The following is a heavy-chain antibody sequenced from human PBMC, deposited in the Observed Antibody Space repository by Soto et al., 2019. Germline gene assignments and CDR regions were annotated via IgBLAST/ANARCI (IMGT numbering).Heavy chain of an antibody. CDR1: GGSISSGDYY. V-gene: IGHV4-30-4*01. CDR3: ARDQDGDYFDD. Sequence: SETLSLTCTVSGGSISSGDYYWSWIRQPPGKGLEWIGYIYYSGSTYYNPSLKSRVTISVDTSKNQFSLKLSSVTAADTAVYYCARDQDGDYFDDWGQGTLVTVSS. D-gene: IGHD2-8*01. J-gene: IGHJ4*02. CDR2: IYYSGST.